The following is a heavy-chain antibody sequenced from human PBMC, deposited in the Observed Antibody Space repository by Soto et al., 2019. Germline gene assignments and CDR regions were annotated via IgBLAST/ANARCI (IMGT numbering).Heavy chain of an antibody. CDR1: VVSVNGYY. D-gene: IGHD3-3*01. J-gene: IGHJ5*02. CDR2: INHTGGT. V-gene: IGHV4-34*01. CDR3: ATRITVFGLMIPPFEP. Sequence: SETLSLTCAFYVVSVNGYYWNCIRHPPGKGLEWIGEINHTGGTHYNPSLKSRVTVSVDTSKNQFSLRLSSVTAADTAIYYCATRITVFGLMIPPFEPWGQGTQVTVSS.